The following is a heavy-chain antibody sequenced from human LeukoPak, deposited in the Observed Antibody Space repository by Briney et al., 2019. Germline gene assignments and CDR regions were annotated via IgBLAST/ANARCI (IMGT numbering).Heavy chain of an antibody. CDR3: AKIGVIGNWYYDV. CDR1: GSSISSSGYY. CDR2: ISSGSDYT. D-gene: IGHD3-10*01. V-gene: IGHV3-23*01. J-gene: IGHJ2*01. Sequence: ETLSLTCTVSGSSISSSGYYWGWIRQPPGKGLEWVSSISSGSDYTFYADSVKGRFTISRDNSKNTLYLQMNSLRAGDTAIYYCAKIGVIGNWYYDVWGRGTLVTVSS.